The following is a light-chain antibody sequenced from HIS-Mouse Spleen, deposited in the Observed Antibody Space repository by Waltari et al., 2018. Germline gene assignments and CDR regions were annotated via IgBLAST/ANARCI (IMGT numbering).Light chain of an antibody. CDR3: SSYAGSNIVV. CDR2: EVS. V-gene: IGLV2-8*01. Sequence: QSALTQPPSASGSPGQSVTISCTGTSSDVGGYNYVPWYQQHPGKAPKPMIYEVSKRPSGVPDRFSGSKSGNTASLTVSGLQAEDEADYYCSSYAGSNIVVFGGGTKLTVL. CDR1: SSDVGGYNY. J-gene: IGLJ2*01.